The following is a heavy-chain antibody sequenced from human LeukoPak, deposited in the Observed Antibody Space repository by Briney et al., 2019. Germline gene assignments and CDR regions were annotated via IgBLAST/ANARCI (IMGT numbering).Heavy chain of an antibody. CDR1: GGTFSSYA. V-gene: IGHV1-69*05. D-gene: IGHD2-15*01. CDR3: ARERRRYCSGGSCYIFDY. J-gene: IGHJ4*02. Sequence: SVKVSCKASGGTFSSYAISWVRQAPGQGLEWMGGIIPIFGTANYAQKFQGRVTITTDESTSTAYMELSRLRSEDTAVYYCARERRRYCSGGSCYIFDYWGQGTLVTVSS. CDR2: IIPIFGTA.